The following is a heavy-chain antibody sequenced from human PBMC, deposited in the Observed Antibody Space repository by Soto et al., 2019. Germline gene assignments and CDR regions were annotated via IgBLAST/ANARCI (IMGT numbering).Heavy chain of an antibody. D-gene: IGHD4-17*01. Sequence: GGSLRLSCAASGFTFSSFWMHWVRQAPGKALEWVSRASPDGTSTSYADSVKGRFTISRDNAKNTLFMQMNSLRAEDTAVYYCTRHGSGDYFLFDPWGQGTLVTVSS. CDR1: GFTFSSFW. CDR3: TRHGSGDYFLFDP. CDR2: ASPDGTST. V-gene: IGHV3-74*01. J-gene: IGHJ5*02.